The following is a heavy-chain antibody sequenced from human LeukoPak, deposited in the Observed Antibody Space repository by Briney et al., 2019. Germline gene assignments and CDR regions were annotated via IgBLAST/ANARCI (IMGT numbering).Heavy chain of an antibody. CDR2: IYTSGST. CDR1: GGSISSGSYY. CDR3: ARDGGPTYSSSWYSWFDP. Sequence: SQTLSLTCTVSGGSISSGSYYWSWIRQPAGKGLEWIGRIYTSGSTNYNPSLKSRVTISVDTSKNQFSLRLSSVTAADTAVYYCARDGGPTYSSSWYSWFDPWGQGTLVTVSS. D-gene: IGHD6-13*01. V-gene: IGHV4-61*02. J-gene: IGHJ5*02.